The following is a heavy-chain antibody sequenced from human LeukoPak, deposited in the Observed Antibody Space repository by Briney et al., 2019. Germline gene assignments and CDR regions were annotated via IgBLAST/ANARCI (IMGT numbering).Heavy chain of an antibody. CDR1: GFTVSSNY. CDR3: ARGSGAIHYFDY. D-gene: IGHD2-15*01. Sequence: PGGSLRLSCAASGFTVSSNYMSWGPQAPGKGLEWVSVIYSGGSTYYADSVKGRLTISRDHSKNTLYLKMNSLRAEDTAVYYCARGSGAIHYFDYWGQGTLVTVSS. CDR2: IYSGGST. J-gene: IGHJ4*02. V-gene: IGHV3-53*01.